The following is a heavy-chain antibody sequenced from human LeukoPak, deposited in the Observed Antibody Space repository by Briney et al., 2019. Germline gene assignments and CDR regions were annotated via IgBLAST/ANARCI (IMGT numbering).Heavy chain of an antibody. V-gene: IGHV3-21*04. CDR2: ISGESRSI. CDR1: KFLFGNYT. Sequence: GGSLGLSCVASKFLFGNYTVNWVRQAPGKGLEWVSSISGESRSIYYADSVKGRFTTSRDNAKNSLSLQMKSLRAEDTGVYYCVRERSVKARQEGGHRYYYYMDVWGNGTTVTVSS. J-gene: IGHJ6*03. CDR3: VRERSVKARQEGGHRYYYYMDV. D-gene: IGHD6-6*01.